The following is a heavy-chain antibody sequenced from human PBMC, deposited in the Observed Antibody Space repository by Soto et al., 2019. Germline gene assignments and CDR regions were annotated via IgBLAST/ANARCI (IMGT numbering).Heavy chain of an antibody. CDR3: AKSSNNHYYHGIFD. Sequence: PGGSLRLSCAASGFTFSSYAMSWVRQAPGKGLEWVSAISGSGGSTYYADSVKGRFTISRDNSKNTLYLQMNSLRAEDTAVYYCAKSSNNHYYHGIFDWGQGTLVTVSS. V-gene: IGHV3-23*01. CDR1: GFTFSSYA. CDR2: ISGSGGST. J-gene: IGHJ4*02. D-gene: IGHD1-26*01.